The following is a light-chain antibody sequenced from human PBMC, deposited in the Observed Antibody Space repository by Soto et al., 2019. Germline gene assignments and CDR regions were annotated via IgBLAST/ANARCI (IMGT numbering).Light chain of an antibody. V-gene: IGKV3-20*01. CDR1: QSVSNNY. Sequence: EIVLTQSPGTLSLSPGERATLSCRASQSVSNNYLAWYQQNPGQAPRLLIYGASSRATGIPDRFSGSGSGTHFTLTISRLEPEDFAVYYSQQYGSSPPVTFGGGTRVEIK. CDR2: GAS. CDR3: QQYGSSPPVT. J-gene: IGKJ4*01.